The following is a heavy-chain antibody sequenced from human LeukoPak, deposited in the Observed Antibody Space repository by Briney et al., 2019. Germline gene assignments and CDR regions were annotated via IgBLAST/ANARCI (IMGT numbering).Heavy chain of an antibody. V-gene: IGHV4-39*01. Sequence: SETLSLTCTVSGGSITSSNYYWGWIRQPPGKGLEWIGSIFYTGNTHYNPSLESRVTIFVDTSKNQFSLRLTSVTAADTAVYYCVRRPAGYTIDYWGQGTLVTVCS. CDR2: IFYTGNT. CDR3: VRRPAGYTIDY. CDR1: GGSITSSNYY. J-gene: IGHJ4*02. D-gene: IGHD6-13*01.